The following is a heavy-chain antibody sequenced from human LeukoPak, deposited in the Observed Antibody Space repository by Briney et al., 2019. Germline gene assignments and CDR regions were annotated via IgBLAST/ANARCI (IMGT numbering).Heavy chain of an antibody. CDR3: ARGHSSVVTAIPYYLDF. CDR1: GGSFSGYY. V-gene: IGHV4-34*01. J-gene: IGHJ4*02. Sequence: SETLSLTCAVYGGSFSGYYWSWIRQPPGKGLEWIGEIYHSGSTNYNPSLKSRVTISVDTSKNQFSLKLSSVTAADMAVYYCARGHSSVVTAIPYYLDFWGQGTLVTVSS. D-gene: IGHD2-21*02. CDR2: IYHSGST.